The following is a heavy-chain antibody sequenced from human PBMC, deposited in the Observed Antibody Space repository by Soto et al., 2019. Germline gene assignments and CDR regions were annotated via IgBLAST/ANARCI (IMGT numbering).Heavy chain of an antibody. Sequence: SQTLSVTCTVSGGSIRSYYWSWIRQPPGKGLEWIGYIYYSGSTNYNPSLKSRVTISVDTSKNQFSLKLSSVTAADTAVYYCARNYGHAFAIWGQGTMVTVSS. CDR1: GGSIRSYY. CDR3: ARNYGHAFAI. CDR2: IYYSGST. V-gene: IGHV4-59*01. J-gene: IGHJ3*02. D-gene: IGHD1-7*01.